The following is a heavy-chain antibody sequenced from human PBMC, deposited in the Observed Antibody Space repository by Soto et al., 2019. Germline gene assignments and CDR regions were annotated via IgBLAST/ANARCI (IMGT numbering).Heavy chain of an antibody. CDR1: GFTFSSLA. V-gene: IGHV3-23*01. CDR3: AEGGGGCCYSGLVY. CDR2: ISGSGSHT. Sequence: EVQLLESGGGLIQPGGSLRLSCAASGFTFSSLAMTWVRQTPGKGLEWVSAISGSGSHTFYVDSVKGRFTISRDNSRNKRYLKRISPRAEDTAVYYCAEGGGGCCYSGLVYWVQGIMVTVSS. D-gene: IGHD2-15*01. J-gene: IGHJ4*02.